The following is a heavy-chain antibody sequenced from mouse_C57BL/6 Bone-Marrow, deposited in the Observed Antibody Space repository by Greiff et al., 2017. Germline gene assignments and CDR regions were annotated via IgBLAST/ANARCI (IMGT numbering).Heavy chain of an antibody. J-gene: IGHJ2*01. CDR3: TSFPEY. Sequence: DVKLVEPGAELVKPGASVKLSCTASGFTFKDYYIRWVKQRTEQGLEWIGRIDPEDGETKYATKFQGKATITADTSSNTAYLQLSSLTSEDTAVYYCTSFPEYWGQGTTLTVSS. V-gene: IGHV14-2*01. CDR1: GFTFKDYY. CDR2: IDPEDGET.